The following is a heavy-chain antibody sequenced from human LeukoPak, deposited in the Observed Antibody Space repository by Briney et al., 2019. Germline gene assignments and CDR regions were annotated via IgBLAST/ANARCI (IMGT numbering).Heavy chain of an antibody. CDR2: IYYSGTT. V-gene: IGHV4-39*07. J-gene: IGHJ3*02. Sequence: SETLSLTCTVSGGSISSNNYYWGWIRQPPGKGLEWIGNIYYSGTTYYNPSLKSRVTILVDTSKNQFSLKLRSVTAADTAIYYCASLRKRGGAFDIWGQGTMVTVSS. CDR1: GGSISSNNYY. CDR3: ASLRKRGGAFDI.